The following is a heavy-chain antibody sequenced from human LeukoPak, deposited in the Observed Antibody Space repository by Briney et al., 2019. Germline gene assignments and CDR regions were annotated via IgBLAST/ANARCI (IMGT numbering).Heavy chain of an antibody. CDR1: GFTFSSYA. D-gene: IGHD3-10*01. Sequence: GGSLRLSCAASGFTFSSYAMSWVRQAPGKGLEWVSAISGSGGSTYYADSVKGRFTISRDNSKNTLYLQMNNLRAEDTAVYYCAKESTYYYGSGSPWVYWGQGTLVTVSS. CDR2: ISGSGGST. CDR3: AKESTYYYGSGSPWVY. J-gene: IGHJ4*02. V-gene: IGHV3-23*01.